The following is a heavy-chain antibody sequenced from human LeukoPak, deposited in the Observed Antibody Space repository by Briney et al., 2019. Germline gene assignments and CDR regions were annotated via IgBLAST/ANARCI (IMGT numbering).Heavy chain of an antibody. D-gene: IGHD3-22*01. CDR3: ARDPLDYYDSSGYSYYYGMDV. CDR2: ISAYTGNT. Sequence: VASVKVSCKASGGTFSSYAISWVRQAPGQGLEWMGWISAYTGNTNYAQKLQGRVTMTTDTSTSTAYMELRSLRSDDTAVYYCARDPLDYYDSSGYSYYYGMDVWGQGTTVTVSS. V-gene: IGHV1-18*01. CDR1: GGTFSSYA. J-gene: IGHJ6*02.